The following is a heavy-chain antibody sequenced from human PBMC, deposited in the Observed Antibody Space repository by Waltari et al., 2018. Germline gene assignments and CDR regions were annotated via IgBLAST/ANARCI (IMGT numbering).Heavy chain of an antibody. CDR2: IYHTGSH. CDR1: GGSFTTNY. J-gene: IGHJ4*02. V-gene: IGHV4-34*01. CDR3: ARVKSGFDS. Sequence: QVQLKQWGAGLLKISETLSLTCEVSGGSFTTNYWSWIRQSPGKGLEWIGEIYHTGSHNYNPSLQNRVTISVDRSKSLFSLEVTSITAADAAIYYCARVKSGFDSWDQGTVVTVSS.